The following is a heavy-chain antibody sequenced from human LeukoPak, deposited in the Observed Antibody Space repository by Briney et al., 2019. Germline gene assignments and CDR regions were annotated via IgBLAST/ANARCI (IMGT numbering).Heavy chain of an antibody. V-gene: IGHV4-59*01. J-gene: IGHJ4*02. CDR2: IYDIYDSGST. CDR3: ARWNGSHDY. Sequence: SETLSLTCTVSGGSISGYYWSWIRQPPGKGLEWIGYIYDIYDSGSTNYNPSLKSRVTISMDSSKNQFSLKLSSVTTADTAVYFCARWNGSHDYWGQGTLVTVSS. D-gene: IGHD1-1*01. CDR1: GGSISGYY.